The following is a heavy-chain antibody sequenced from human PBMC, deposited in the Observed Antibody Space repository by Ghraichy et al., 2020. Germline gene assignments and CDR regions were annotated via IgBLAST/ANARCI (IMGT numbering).Heavy chain of an antibody. D-gene: IGHD4-17*01. J-gene: IGHJ5*01. CDR2: IKTRSSGGTT. V-gene: IGHV3-15*01. CDR3: TTLSMTVTHGGDS. Sequence: GGSLRLSCAASGLIFSDAWMSWVRQAPGRGLEWVGRIKTRSSGGTTDYAAPVKGRFTISRDDYEKTLYLQMNGLKTDDTGVYYCTTLSMTVTHGGDSWGRGTLVTVSS. CDR1: GLIFSDAW.